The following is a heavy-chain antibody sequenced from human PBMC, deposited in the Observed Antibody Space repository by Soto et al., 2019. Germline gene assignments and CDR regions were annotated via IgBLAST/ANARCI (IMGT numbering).Heavy chain of an antibody. CDR1: GFTFSSYS. D-gene: IGHD3-3*01. Sequence: PGGSLRPSCAASGFTFSSYSMNWVRQAPGKGLEWVSSISSSSSYIYYADSVKGRFTISRDNAKNSLYLQMNSLRAEDTAVYYCARADGLEWLSVPNYFDYWGQGTLVTVSS. CDR3: ARADGLEWLSVPNYFDY. CDR2: ISSSSSYI. V-gene: IGHV3-21*01. J-gene: IGHJ4*02.